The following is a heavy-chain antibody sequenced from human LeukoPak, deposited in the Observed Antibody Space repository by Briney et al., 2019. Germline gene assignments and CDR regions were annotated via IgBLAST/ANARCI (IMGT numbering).Heavy chain of an antibody. CDR3: AKSGQWLLRDFDV. D-gene: IGHD3-22*01. CDR1: GFTFISYA. J-gene: IGHJ3*01. CDR2: ISGSGVST. Sequence: GGSLRLSCVASGFTFISYAMTWVRQAPGKGLEWVSGISGSGVSTYYADSVKGRFTISRDNSKNTLYLQMNRLRVEDTAVYYCAKSGQWLLRDFDVWGQGTIVTVSS. V-gene: IGHV3-23*01.